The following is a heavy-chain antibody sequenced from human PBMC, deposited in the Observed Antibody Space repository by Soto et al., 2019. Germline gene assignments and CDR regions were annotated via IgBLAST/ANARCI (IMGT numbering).Heavy chain of an antibody. Sequence: GGSLRLSCAASGFTFSNAWMSWVRQAPGKGLEWVGRIKSKTDGGTTDYAAPVKGRFTISRDDSKNTLYLRVDSLRVEDTAVYHCAIGEWLSTAYFNFWGKGTLVTVSS. J-gene: IGHJ4*02. CDR2: IKSKTDGGTT. V-gene: IGHV3-15*01. CDR1: GFTFSNAW. D-gene: IGHD3-3*01. CDR3: AIGEWLSTAYFNF.